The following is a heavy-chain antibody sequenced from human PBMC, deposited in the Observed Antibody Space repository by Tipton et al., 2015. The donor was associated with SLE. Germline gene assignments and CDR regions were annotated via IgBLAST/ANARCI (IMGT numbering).Heavy chain of an antibody. CDR3: ARVYNYKYDY. Sequence: GSLRLSCAASGFSVTSNYMSWVRQAPGKGLEWVSVIYRDDTTYYADSVKGRFTISRDNAKNTLYLQMNSLRAEDTAVYYCARVYNYKYDYWGQGTLVTVSS. CDR2: IYRDDTT. J-gene: IGHJ4*02. V-gene: IGHV3-66*01. CDR1: GFSVTSNY. D-gene: IGHD3-22*01.